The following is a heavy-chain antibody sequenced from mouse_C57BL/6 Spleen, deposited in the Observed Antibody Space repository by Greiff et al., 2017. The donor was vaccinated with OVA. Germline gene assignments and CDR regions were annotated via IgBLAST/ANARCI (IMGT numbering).Heavy chain of an antibody. Sequence: EVKLMESGAELVRPGASVKLSCTASGFNIKDDYMHWVKQRPEQGLEWIGWIDPENGDTEYASKFQGKATITADTSSNTAYLQLSSLTSEDTAVYYCTTTIYDGYYVDYWGQGTSVTVSS. CDR3: TTTIYDGYYVDY. V-gene: IGHV14-4*01. D-gene: IGHD2-3*01. J-gene: IGHJ4*01. CDR2: IDPENGDT. CDR1: GFNIKDDY.